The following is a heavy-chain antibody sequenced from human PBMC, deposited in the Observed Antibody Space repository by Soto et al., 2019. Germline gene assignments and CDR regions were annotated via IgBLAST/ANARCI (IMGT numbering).Heavy chain of an antibody. CDR1: GFTLSSYD. Sequence: EVQLAESGGGMVQPGGSLRLSCVASGFTLSSYDMHWVRQAPGKGLEYVSSISSNGGTTYYGNSVKGRFTISRDNSKNALYLQMGILRAEDMAVYYCVRRVSGNYDYWGQGTLVTVSS. V-gene: IGHV3-64*01. J-gene: IGHJ4*02. CDR3: VRRVSGNYDY. CDR2: ISSNGGTT. D-gene: IGHD1-7*01.